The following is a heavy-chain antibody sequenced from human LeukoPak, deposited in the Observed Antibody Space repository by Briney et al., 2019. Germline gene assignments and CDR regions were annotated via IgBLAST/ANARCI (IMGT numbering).Heavy chain of an antibody. CDR3: ARDAYYYGSGNPGGSYYMDV. D-gene: IGHD3-10*01. J-gene: IGHJ6*03. CDR2: INPNSGGT. V-gene: IGHV1-2*02. Sequence: ASVKVSCKASGYTFTGYYMHWVRQAPGQGLEWMGWINPNSGGTNYAQKFQGRVTMTRDTSISTAYMELSRLRSDDTAVYYCARDAYYYGSGNPGGSYYMDVWGKGTTVTVSS. CDR1: GYTFTGYY.